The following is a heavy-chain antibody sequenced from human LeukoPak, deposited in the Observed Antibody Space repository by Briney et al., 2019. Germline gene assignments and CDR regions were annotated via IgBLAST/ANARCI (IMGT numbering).Heavy chain of an antibody. Sequence: ASVKVSCKASGGTFSSYAISWVRQAPGQGLEWMGGIIPILGTANYAHKFQGRVTITADESTSTAYMELSSLRSEDTAVYYCARAGYYGSGSYRALLDYWGQGTLVTVSS. V-gene: IGHV1-69*13. CDR2: IIPILGTA. CDR1: GGTFSSYA. CDR3: ARAGYYGSGSYRALLDY. J-gene: IGHJ4*02. D-gene: IGHD3-10*01.